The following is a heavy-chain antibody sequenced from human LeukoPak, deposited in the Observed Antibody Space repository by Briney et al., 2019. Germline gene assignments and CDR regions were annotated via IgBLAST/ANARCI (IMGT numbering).Heavy chain of an antibody. D-gene: IGHD6-6*01. J-gene: IGHJ3*02. CDR2: ISSSSSYT. CDR1: GFTFGDYY. V-gene: IGHV3-11*06. CDR3: ARGGGIAARTPTPTDDAFDI. Sequence: PGGSLRLSSAASGFTFGDYYMGWIRPAPGKGRGGVSYISSSSSYTNYADSVKGRFTISRDNAKDSLSLQMNSLRAEDTPVYYCARGGGIAARTPTPTDDAFDIWGQGTMVTVSS.